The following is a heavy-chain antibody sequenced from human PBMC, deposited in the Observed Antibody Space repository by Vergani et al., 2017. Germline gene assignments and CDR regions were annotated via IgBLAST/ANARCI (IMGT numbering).Heavy chain of an antibody. CDR2: IIPIFGTA. J-gene: IGHJ5*02. D-gene: IGHD4-17*01. CDR1: GGTFNNYA. Sequence: QVQLLQSGAEVKKPGSSVKVSCKASGGTFNNYAISWVRQAPGQGLEWMGRIIPIFGTANYAQKFQGRVTITADKSTSTAYMELSSLRSEDTAVYYCAGDGDSNYGDYGWFDPWGQGTLVTVSS. CDR3: AGDGDSNYGDYGWFDP. V-gene: IGHV1-69*13.